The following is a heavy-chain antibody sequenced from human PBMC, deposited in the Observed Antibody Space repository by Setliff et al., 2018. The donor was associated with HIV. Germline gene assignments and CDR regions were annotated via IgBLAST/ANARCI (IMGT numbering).Heavy chain of an antibody. CDR3: ARDPLVGAPDYFDY. J-gene: IGHJ4*02. Sequence: GGSLRLSCAASGFTFSSYEMNWVRQAPGKGLEWVSYISSSGGTIYYADSVKGRFTISRDFSDNTLYLQMNSLRPEDTAMYYCARDPLVGAPDYFDYWGQGTLVTVSS. CDR1: GFTFSSYE. V-gene: IGHV3-48*03. CDR2: ISSSGGTI. D-gene: IGHD1-26*01.